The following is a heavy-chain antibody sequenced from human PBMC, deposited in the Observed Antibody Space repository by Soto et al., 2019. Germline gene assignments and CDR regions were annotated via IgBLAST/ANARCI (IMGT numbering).Heavy chain of an antibody. CDR1: GGSISSGDYY. J-gene: IGHJ4*02. Sequence: PSETLSLTCTVSGGSISSGDYYWSWIRQPPGKGLEWIGYIYYSGSTYYNPSLKSRVTISVDTSKNQFSLKLSSVTAADTAVYYCAREVRVGATHSWSYFDYWGQGTLVTVSS. CDR2: IYYSGST. V-gene: IGHV4-30-4*01. D-gene: IGHD1-26*01. CDR3: AREVRVGATHSWSYFDY.